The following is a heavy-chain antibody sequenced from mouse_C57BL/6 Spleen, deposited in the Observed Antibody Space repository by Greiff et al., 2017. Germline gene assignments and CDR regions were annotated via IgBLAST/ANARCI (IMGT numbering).Heavy chain of an antibody. D-gene: IGHD4-1*01. Sequence: QVQLQQSGAELVRPGTSVKVSCKASGYAFTNYLIEWVKQRPGQGLEWIGVINPGSGGTNYNEKFKGKATLTADKSSSTAYMQLSSLTSEDSAVYFCARGGTGTGYFDYWGQGTTLTVSS. CDR3: ARGGTGTGYFDY. CDR1: GYAFTNYL. CDR2: INPGSGGT. J-gene: IGHJ2*01. V-gene: IGHV1-54*01.